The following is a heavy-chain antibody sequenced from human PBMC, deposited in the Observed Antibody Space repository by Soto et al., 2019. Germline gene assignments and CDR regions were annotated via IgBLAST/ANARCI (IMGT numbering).Heavy chain of an antibody. CDR1: GYTFTGYY. D-gene: IGHD6-19*01. V-gene: IGHV1-2*04. Sequence: ASVKVSCTASGYTFTGYYMHWVRQAPGQGLEWMGWINPNSGGTNYAQKFQGWVTMTRDTSISTAYMELSRLRSDDTAVYYCARSGIAVAGYDYWGQGTLVTVSS. CDR2: INPNSGGT. CDR3: ARSGIAVAGYDY. J-gene: IGHJ4*02.